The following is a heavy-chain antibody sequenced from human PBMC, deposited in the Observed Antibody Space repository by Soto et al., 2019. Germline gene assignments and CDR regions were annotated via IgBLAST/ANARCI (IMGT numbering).Heavy chain of an antibody. D-gene: IGHD4-17*01. CDR2: IYYSGST. Sequence: QVRLEESGPGLVKPSETLSLICSVSGGSVNNANYFWNWIRHHPENGLEWIGYIYYSGSTRYNPSFKTRASLSIDTSENQFSLRLSSVTVADTGVYFCARDADYGGSRGGMDVWGRGTTVTVSS. CDR3: ARDADYGGSRGGMDV. V-gene: IGHV4-31*03. CDR1: GGSVNNANYF. J-gene: IGHJ6*02.